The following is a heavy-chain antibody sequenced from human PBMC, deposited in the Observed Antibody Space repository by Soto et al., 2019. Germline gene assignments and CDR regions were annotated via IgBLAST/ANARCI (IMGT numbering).Heavy chain of an antibody. V-gene: IGHV1-18*01. CDR2: IIAYNGNT. CDR3: ARAGQYYDASGYAN. CDR1: GYSFATSG. D-gene: IGHD3-22*01. J-gene: IGHJ4*02. Sequence: QVKLVQSGTEVKKPGASIKVSCKASGYSFATSGMSWVRQAPGQGLEWMGWIIAYNGNTNYDQNLQDRVTMTTDTSTSTAYLEVRNLRSDDTAVYYCARAGQYYDASGYANWGQGTLVTVSS.